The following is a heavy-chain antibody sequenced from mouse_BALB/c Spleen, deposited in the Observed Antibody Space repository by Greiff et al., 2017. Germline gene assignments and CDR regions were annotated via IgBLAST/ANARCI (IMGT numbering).Heavy chain of an antibody. Sequence: EVKLMESGAELVKPGASVKLSCTASGFNIKDTYMHWVKQRPEQGLEWIGRIDPANGNTKYDPKFQGKATITADTSSNTAYLQLSSLTSEDTAVYYCARLLPDWGQGTLVTVSA. V-gene: IGHV14-3*02. CDR1: GFNIKDTY. J-gene: IGHJ3*01. CDR2: IDPANGNT. D-gene: IGHD2-3*01. CDR3: ARLLPD.